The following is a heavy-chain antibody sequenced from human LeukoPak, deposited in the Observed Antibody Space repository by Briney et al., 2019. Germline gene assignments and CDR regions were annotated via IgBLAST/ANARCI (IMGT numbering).Heavy chain of an antibody. Sequence: GGSLRLSCAASGFTFSSYAMHWVRQAPGKGLEWVAVISYDGSNKYYADSVKGRFTISRDNSKNTLYLQMNSLRAEDTAVYYCAKEYPVGATLIDYWGQGTLVTVSS. D-gene: IGHD1-26*01. V-gene: IGHV3-30*04. CDR3: AKEYPVGATLIDY. CDR2: ISYDGSNK. CDR1: GFTFSSYA. J-gene: IGHJ4*02.